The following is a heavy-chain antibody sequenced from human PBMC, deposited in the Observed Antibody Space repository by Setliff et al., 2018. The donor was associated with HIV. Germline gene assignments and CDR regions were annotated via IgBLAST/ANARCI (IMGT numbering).Heavy chain of an antibody. J-gene: IGHJ5*02. CDR3: ARIGSGWSVGWFDP. D-gene: IGHD6-13*01. CDR2: IDASANT. V-gene: IGHV4-38-2*02. Sequence: ETLSLTCTVSGSSISSNYYWAWIRQAPGKGLEWIGCIDASANTYYIPSLKSRATISIDTSKNQLSLKLRSVTAADTAVYYCARIGSGWSVGWFDPWGQGTPVTVSS. CDR1: GSSISSNYY.